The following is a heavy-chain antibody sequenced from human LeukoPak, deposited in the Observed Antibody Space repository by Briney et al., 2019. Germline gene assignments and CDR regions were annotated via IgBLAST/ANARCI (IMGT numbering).Heavy chain of an antibody. V-gene: IGHV3-30*02. D-gene: IGHD4-11*01. CDR1: GFTFSSYG. CDR2: IRYDGSNK. J-gene: IGHJ6*03. Sequence: GGSLRLSCAASGFTFSSYGMHWVRQAPGKGLEWVAFIRYDGSNKYYADSVKGRFTISRDNAKNTVYLQMKSLRVEDTAVYYCAREGTVTSYDWGYYYYYYMDVWGKGTTVTVSS. CDR3: AREGTVTSYDWGYYYYYYMDV.